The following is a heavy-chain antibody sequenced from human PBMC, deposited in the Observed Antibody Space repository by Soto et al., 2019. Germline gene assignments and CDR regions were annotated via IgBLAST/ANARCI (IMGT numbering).Heavy chain of an antibody. Sequence: EVQLVESGGGWVQPGGSLRLSCAASGFTFSSYWMSWVRQAPGKGLECVANIKQDGSEKYYVDSVKGRFTISRDNAKNSLYLQMNSLRAEDTAVYYCARDGQSIAARQGPVGGIDYWGQGPLVTVSS. J-gene: IGHJ4*02. V-gene: IGHV3-7*03. CDR1: GFTFSSYW. CDR2: IKQDGSEK. CDR3: ARDGQSIAARQGPVGGIDY. D-gene: IGHD6-6*01.